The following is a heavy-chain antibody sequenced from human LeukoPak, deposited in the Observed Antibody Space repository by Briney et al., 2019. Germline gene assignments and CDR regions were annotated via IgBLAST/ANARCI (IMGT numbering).Heavy chain of an antibody. Sequence: SETLALTCSVSGGSIRSYYWSWVRQPPGKGLEGSGYIYYSGSTNYNPSLTRRVTISVDTSKNQFSLKLSSVTAADTAVYYCARHSNYGGNTDDAFDIWGQGTTVTVSS. CDR1: GGSIRSYY. V-gene: IGHV4-59*08. D-gene: IGHD4-23*01. J-gene: IGHJ3*02. CDR3: ARHSNYGGNTDDAFDI. CDR2: IYYSGST.